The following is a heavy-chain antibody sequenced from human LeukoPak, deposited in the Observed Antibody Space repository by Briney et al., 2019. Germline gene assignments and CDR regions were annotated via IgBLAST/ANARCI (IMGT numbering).Heavy chain of an antibody. D-gene: IGHD3-9*01. CDR1: GFPFSSYA. J-gene: IGHJ4*02. CDR3: AKFYDILTGYFDY. CDR2: ISGGNGNTYYA. Sequence: QPGGSLRLSCAASGFPFSSYAMSSVRQSPGKRLEWVSAISGGNGNTYYAYYADSVRGRFTISRDSSKNTLYLQMNSLRAEDTAVYYCAKFYDILTGYFDYWGQGTLVTVSS. V-gene: IGHV3-23*01.